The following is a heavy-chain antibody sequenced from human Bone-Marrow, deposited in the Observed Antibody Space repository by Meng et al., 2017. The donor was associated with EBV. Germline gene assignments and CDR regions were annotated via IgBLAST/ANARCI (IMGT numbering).Heavy chain of an antibody. D-gene: IGHD3-10*01. CDR1: GFTFSDSA. Sequence: VQLGGAGGGLVQPGGSLILSCAASGFTFSDSAMSWVRQAPGKGLEWVSTISAGIANTHYADSVKGRFTISRDNSKNTLYLQMNNLRADDTAVYYCALWFREHFDYWGQGTLVTVSS. CDR3: ALWFREHFDY. J-gene: IGHJ4*02. CDR2: ISAGIANT. V-gene: IGHV3-23*04.